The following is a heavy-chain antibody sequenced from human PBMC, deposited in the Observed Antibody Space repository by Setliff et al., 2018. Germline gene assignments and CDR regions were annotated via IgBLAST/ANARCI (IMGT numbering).Heavy chain of an antibody. CDR2: LSDDGSNE. D-gene: IGHD6-13*01. CDR1: GFTVSSFS. J-gene: IGHJ4*02. Sequence: GGSLRLSCAASGFTVSSFSMHWVRQAPAKGLDWVATLSDDGSNEFYADSVKGRFTISRDNSKNTLYLQMNSLRAEDTAIYYCARCSSWHGHYPHFNYWGQGTLVTVSS. V-gene: IGHV3-30*03. CDR3: ARCSSWHGHYPHFNY.